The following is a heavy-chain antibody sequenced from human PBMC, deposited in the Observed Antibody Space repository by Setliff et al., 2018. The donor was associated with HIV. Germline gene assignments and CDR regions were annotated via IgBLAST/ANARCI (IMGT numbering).Heavy chain of an antibody. CDR1: GGSINSTSYY. Sequence: SETLSLTCTVSGGSINSTSYYWGWIRQPPGNGLEWIGSIYHTGSTYYKPSLKSRVTISVDTSKNQFSLKLSSVTAADTAVYYCARHPYDIVVLVAAADYWGQGTLVTVSS. CDR3: ARHPYDIVVLVAAADY. V-gene: IGHV4-39*01. D-gene: IGHD2-15*01. CDR2: IYHTGST. J-gene: IGHJ4*02.